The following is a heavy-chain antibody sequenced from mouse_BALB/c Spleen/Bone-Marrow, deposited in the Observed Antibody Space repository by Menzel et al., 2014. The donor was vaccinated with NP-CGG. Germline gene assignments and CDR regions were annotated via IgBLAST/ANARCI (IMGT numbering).Heavy chain of an antibody. V-gene: IGHV3-5*02. CDR1: GISITTGNYR. J-gene: IGHJ2*01. CDR3: ARDYRYFDY. D-gene: IGHD2-14*01. CDR2: IYYSGTI. Sequence: EVKLMESGPGLVKPSQTVSLTCTVTGISITTGNYRWSWIRQFPGNKLEWIGYIYYSGTITYNPSLTSRTTITRDTSXNQFFLEMNSLTAEDTATYYCARDYRYFDYWGQGTTLTVSS.